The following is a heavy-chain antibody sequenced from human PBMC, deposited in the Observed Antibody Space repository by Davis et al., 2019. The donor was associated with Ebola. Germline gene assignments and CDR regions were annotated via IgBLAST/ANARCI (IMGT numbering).Heavy chain of an antibody. CDR1: GFTFSLYG. CDR3: ANLGAGSHDTDFDY. D-gene: IGHD3-10*01. J-gene: IGHJ4*02. V-gene: IGHV3-30*18. CDR2: VSFNGDHT. Sequence: PGGSLRLSCVASGFTFSLYGMHWVRQAPGKGLEWVAVVSFNGDHTYYADSVKGRFTISRDNSKRMLYLQMNSLTIEDTAVYFCANLGAGSHDTDFDYWGAGTLVTVSS.